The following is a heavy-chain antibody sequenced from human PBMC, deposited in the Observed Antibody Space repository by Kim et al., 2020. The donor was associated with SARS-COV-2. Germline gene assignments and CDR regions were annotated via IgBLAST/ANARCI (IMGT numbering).Heavy chain of an antibody. CDR1: GDSISYYY. J-gene: IGHJ3*02. Sequence: SETLSLTCTVSGDSISYYYWTWIRQPAGKGLEWIGRIHTSGLTNYSPSLKSRVTMSIDASKNQFSLRLSSVTAADTAVYYCARPYLAYDAFDIWGQGTMVTVSS. CDR2: IHTSGLT. CDR3: ARPYLAYDAFDI. V-gene: IGHV4-4*07.